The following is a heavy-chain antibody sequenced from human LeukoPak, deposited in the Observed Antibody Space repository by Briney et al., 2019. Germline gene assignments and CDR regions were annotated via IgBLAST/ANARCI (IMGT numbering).Heavy chain of an antibody. CDR3: ARARAWAIFGVVSTPINYYYYYMDV. CDR2: INSDGSST. J-gene: IGHJ6*03. V-gene: IGHV3-74*01. D-gene: IGHD3-3*01. Sequence: HPGGSLRLSCAASGFTFSSYWMHWVRQAPGKGLVWVSRINSDGSSTSYADSVKGRFTISRDNAKNTLYLQMNSLRAEDTAVYYCARARAWAIFGVVSTPINYYYYYMDVWGKGTTVTVSS. CDR1: GFTFSSYW.